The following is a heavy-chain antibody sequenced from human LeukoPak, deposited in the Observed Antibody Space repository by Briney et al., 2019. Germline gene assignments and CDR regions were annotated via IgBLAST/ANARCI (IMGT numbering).Heavy chain of an antibody. CDR2: ISGSGGNT. CDR3: AKGHSSGWPFDY. D-gene: IGHD6-19*01. Sequence: GGSLRLSCAASGFTLSKSFMTWVRQAPGKGLEWVSTISGSGGNTYYTDSVKGRFTISRDNSKNTLFLQMNSLRAEDTAVYYCAKGHSSGWPFDYWGQGTLVTVSS. V-gene: IGHV3-23*01. CDR1: GFTLSKSF. J-gene: IGHJ4*02.